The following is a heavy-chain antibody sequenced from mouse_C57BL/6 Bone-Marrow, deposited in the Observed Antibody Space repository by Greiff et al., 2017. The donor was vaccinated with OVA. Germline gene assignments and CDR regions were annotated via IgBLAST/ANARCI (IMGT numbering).Heavy chain of an antibody. D-gene: IGHD2-3*01. J-gene: IGHJ1*03. CDR3: DIYDVGDFDV. Sequence: EVQGVESVAELVRPGASVKLSCTASGFNIKNTYMHWVKQRPEQGLEWIGRIDPANGNTKYAPKFQGKATITADTSSNTAYLQLSSLTSEDTAIYYCDIYDVGDFDVWGKGTAVTVTS. CDR2: IDPANGNT. V-gene: IGHV14-3*01. CDR1: GFNIKNTY.